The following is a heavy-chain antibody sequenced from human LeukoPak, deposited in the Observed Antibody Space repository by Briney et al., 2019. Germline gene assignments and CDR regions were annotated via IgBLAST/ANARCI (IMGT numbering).Heavy chain of an antibody. D-gene: IGHD4-17*01. J-gene: IGHJ4*02. V-gene: IGHV3-21*01. Sequence: GRSLRLSCAASGFTFSSYAMHWVRQAPGKGLEWVSSISSSSSYIYYADSVKGRFTISRDNAKNSLYLQMNSLRAEDTAVYYCARDFATVTYVYFDYWGQGTLVTVSS. CDR1: GFTFSSYA. CDR2: ISSSSSYI. CDR3: ARDFATVTYVYFDY.